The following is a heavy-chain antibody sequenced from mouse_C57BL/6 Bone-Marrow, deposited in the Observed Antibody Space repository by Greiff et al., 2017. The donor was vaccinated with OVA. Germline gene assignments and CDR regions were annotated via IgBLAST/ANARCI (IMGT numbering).Heavy chain of an antibody. J-gene: IGHJ1*03. Sequence: VQLQESGPGLVQPSQRLSITCTVSGFSLTSYGVHWVRQSPGKGLEWLGVIWRGGSTDYNAAFMSRLSITKDNSKSQVFFKMNSLQADDTAIYYCAKVDYSNYDWYFDVWGTGTTVTVSS. CDR2: IWRGGST. CDR3: AKVDYSNYDWYFDV. V-gene: IGHV2-5*01. D-gene: IGHD2-5*01. CDR1: GFSLTSYG.